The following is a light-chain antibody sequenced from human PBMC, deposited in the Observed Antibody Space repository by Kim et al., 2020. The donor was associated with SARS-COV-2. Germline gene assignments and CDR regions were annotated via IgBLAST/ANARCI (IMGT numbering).Light chain of an antibody. V-gene: IGKV3-20*01. CDR2: AAS. CDR1: QRVRGNF. CDR3: QTYDDSPPNT. J-gene: IGKJ2*01. Sequence: VLTQSPDTLSLSPGDTGTLSCRASQRVRGNFLAWYQQKPGQAPRLLIYAASSRAGGVPDRFSGSGSGTDFTLTIDRLEPEDLAVYYWQTYDDSPPNTFGQGTKLEIK.